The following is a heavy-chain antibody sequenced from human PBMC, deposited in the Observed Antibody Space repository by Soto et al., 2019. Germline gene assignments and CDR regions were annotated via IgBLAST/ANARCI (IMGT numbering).Heavy chain of an antibody. CDR2: IYYSGST. V-gene: IGHV4-31*03. Sequence: QVQLQESGPGLVKPSQTLSLTCTVSGGSISSGGDYWSWIRQHPGKGLEWIGYIYYSGSTYYNPSLKSRVTISVDTAKNQFSLKLSSVTAADTAVYYCARSHTYYYGSGSRAEAYFDYWGQGTLVTVSS. CDR1: GGSISSGGDY. J-gene: IGHJ4*02. CDR3: ARSHTYYYGSGSRAEAYFDY. D-gene: IGHD3-10*01.